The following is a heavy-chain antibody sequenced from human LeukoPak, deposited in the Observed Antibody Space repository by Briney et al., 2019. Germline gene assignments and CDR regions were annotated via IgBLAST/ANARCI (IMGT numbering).Heavy chain of an antibody. CDR3: ARLGAAPGPPHYFYYGMDV. D-gene: IGHD6-13*01. CDR1: GGSISSRSYY. V-gene: IGHV4-39*01. J-gene: IGHJ6*02. Sequence: PSETLSLTCSVSGGSISSRSYYWGWVRQPPGEGLEWIVSTYYTGSTYYNPSLRSRVSISGDTSKNQVSLKVNSVTAADTAVYYCARLGAAPGPPHYFYYGMDVWGQGTTVTVS. CDR2: TYYTGST.